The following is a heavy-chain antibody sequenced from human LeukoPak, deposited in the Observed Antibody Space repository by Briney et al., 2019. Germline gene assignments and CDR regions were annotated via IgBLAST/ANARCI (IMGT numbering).Heavy chain of an antibody. Sequence: PGRSLRLSCAASGFTFSSYGMHWVRQAPGKGLEWVAVISYDGSNKYYADSVKGRFTISRDNSKNTLYLQMNSLRAEDTAVYYCAKVDLRDCSGGSCYIHYGMDVWGKGTTVTVSS. D-gene: IGHD2-15*01. J-gene: IGHJ6*04. CDR2: ISYDGSNK. V-gene: IGHV3-30*18. CDR3: AKVDLRDCSGGSCYIHYGMDV. CDR1: GFTFSSYG.